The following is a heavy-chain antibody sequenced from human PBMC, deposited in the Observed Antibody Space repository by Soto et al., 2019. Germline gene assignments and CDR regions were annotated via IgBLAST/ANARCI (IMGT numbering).Heavy chain of an antibody. CDR3: ARLGGYFDYYYYYYMDV. Sequence: QLQLQESGPGLVKPSETLSLTCTVSGGSISSSSYYWGWIRQPPGKGLEWIGSIYYSGSTYYNPSLKSRVTISVDTSKNQFSLKLSSVTAADTAVYYCARLGGYFDYYYYYYMDVWGKGTTVTVSS. D-gene: IGHD5-18*01. CDR1: GGSISSSSYY. CDR2: IYYSGST. V-gene: IGHV4-39*01. J-gene: IGHJ6*03.